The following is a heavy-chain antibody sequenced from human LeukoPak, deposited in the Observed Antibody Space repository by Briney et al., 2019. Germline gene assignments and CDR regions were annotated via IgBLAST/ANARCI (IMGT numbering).Heavy chain of an antibody. CDR2: ISPNSGGT. Sequence: VASVKVPCKPSGYTFSGFYIHWVRQAPGQGLEWMGWISPNSGGTDYAQRFQGRVTMTRDTSISTAYMELSSLRSDDTAVYYCAIQPWGSGNNWYFDLWGRGTLVTVSS. V-gene: IGHV1-2*02. CDR1: GYTFSGFY. CDR3: AIQPWGSGNNWYFDL. D-gene: IGHD7-27*01. J-gene: IGHJ2*01.